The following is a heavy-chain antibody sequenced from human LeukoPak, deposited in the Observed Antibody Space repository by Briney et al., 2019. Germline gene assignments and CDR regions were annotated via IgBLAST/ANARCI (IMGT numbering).Heavy chain of an antibody. D-gene: IGHD3-16*02. CDR1: GFTFSSYG. CDR2: IRYDGSNK. J-gene: IGHJ4*02. CDR3: AKDASDSSSWAPMITFGGVIEGAPDY. V-gene: IGHV3-30*02. Sequence: PGGSLRLSCAASGFTFSSYGMHWVRQAPGKGLEWVAFIRYDGSNKYYADSVKGRFTTSRDNSKNTLYLQMNSLRAEDTAVYYCAKDASDSSSWAPMITFGGVIEGAPDYWGQGTLVTVSS.